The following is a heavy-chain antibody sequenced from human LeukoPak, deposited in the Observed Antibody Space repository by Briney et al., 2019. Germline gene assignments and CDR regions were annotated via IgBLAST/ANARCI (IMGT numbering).Heavy chain of an antibody. Sequence: PGGSLRLSCAASGFTFSSYAMSWVRQAPGKGLEWVSAISGSGGSTYYADSVKGRFTISRDNSKNTLYLQMNSLRAEDTAVYYCAKVLHPVDTAMVDYWGQGTLVTVSS. D-gene: IGHD5-18*01. CDR2: ISGSGGST. V-gene: IGHV3-23*01. CDR1: GFTFSSYA. CDR3: AKVLHPVDTAMVDY. J-gene: IGHJ4*02.